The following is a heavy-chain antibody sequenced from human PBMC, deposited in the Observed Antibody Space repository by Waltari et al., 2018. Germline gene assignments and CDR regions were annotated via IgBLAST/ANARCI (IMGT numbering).Heavy chain of an antibody. V-gene: IGHV3-23*01. Sequence: SWVRQAPGKGLEWVSAISGSGGSTYYADSVKGRFTISRDNSKNTLYLQMNSLRAEDTAVYYCAKAARYSSGWCQKEGYYYYYGMDVWGQGTTVTVSS. D-gene: IGHD6-19*01. J-gene: IGHJ6*02. CDR3: AKAARYSSGWCQKEGYYYYYGMDV. CDR2: ISGSGGST.